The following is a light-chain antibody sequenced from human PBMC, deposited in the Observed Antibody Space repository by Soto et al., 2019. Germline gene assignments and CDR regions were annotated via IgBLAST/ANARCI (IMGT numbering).Light chain of an antibody. CDR2: GAF. Sequence: EIVLTQSPGTLSLSPGERATLSCRASQSVSSIYLAWYQQKPGQAPRLLIYGAFSRATDIPDRFSGGGSGTDFSLTISRLQREDFAVYYCQQCGSPPFTFGPGTKVDIK. V-gene: IGKV3-20*01. J-gene: IGKJ3*01. CDR1: QSVSSIY. CDR3: QQCGSPPFT.